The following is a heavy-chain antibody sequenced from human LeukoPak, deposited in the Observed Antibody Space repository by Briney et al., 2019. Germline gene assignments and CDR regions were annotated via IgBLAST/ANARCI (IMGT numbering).Heavy chain of an antibody. V-gene: IGHV3-23*01. D-gene: IGHD5-18*01. CDR3: AKSGYSYGFLFDD. CDR2: ISGSVDST. CDR1: GITFSNYA. J-gene: IGHJ4*02. Sequence: GGSLRLSCAASGITFSNYAMSWVRQAPGRGLEWVSGISGSVDSTHYADSVKGRFTISRDNSKNSLYLQMNSLRAEDTAVYYCAKSGYSYGFLFDDWGQGTLVTVSS.